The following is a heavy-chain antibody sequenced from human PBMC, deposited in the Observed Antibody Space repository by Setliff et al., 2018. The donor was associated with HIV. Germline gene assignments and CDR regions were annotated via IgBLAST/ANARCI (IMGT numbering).Heavy chain of an antibody. Sequence: PSETLSLTCAVYGGSFSGYYWTWIRQPPGKGLEWIGEINHSGSPTYDPSLKGRVTILVDTSKNQFSLKLSSVTAADTAVYYCAGGGSSNWYEGYFDYWGQGTLVTVSS. J-gene: IGHJ4*02. CDR1: GGSFSGYY. D-gene: IGHD2-2*01. CDR3: AGGGSSNWYEGYFDY. CDR2: INHSGSP. V-gene: IGHV4-34*01.